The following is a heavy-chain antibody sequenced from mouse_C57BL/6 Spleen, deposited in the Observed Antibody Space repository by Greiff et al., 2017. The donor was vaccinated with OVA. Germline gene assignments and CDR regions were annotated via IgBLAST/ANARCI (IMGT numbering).Heavy chain of an antibody. CDR1: GYTFTDYN. D-gene: IGHD2-14*01. CDR3: ARLGDYAMDY. J-gene: IGHJ4*01. V-gene: IGHV1-18*01. CDR2: INPTNGGT. Sequence: EVQLQQPGPELVKPGASVKVPCKASGYTFTDYNMDWVKQSHGKSLEWIGDINPTNGGTIYNQKFKGKATLTVDKSSSTAYMELRSLTSEDTAVYYCARLGDYAMDYWGQGTSVTVSS.